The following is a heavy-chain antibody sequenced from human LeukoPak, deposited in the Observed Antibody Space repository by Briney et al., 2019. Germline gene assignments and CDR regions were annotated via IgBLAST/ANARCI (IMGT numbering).Heavy chain of an antibody. CDR2: IRYDGSNK. V-gene: IGHV3-30*02. J-gene: IGHJ4*02. Sequence: GGSLRLSCAASGFTLSSYSMHWVRQAPGKGLEWVAFIRYDGSNKKYADSVKGRLTISRDNSKNTLYLQMNSLRAEDTAVYYCAKDLIRTFSTVVTATYFDYWGQGTLVTVSS. CDR1: GFTLSSYS. CDR3: AKDLIRTFSTVVTATYFDY. D-gene: IGHD4-23*01.